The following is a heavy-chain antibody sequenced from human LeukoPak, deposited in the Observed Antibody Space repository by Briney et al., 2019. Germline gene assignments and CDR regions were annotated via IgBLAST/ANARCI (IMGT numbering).Heavy chain of an antibody. Sequence: GGSLRLSCAASGFTFSSYAMSWVRQVPGKGLEWVSAISETGVGTYYAGSVRGRFSISRDNSKNTLYLQMNSLGADDTAVYYCAKDTSSGYVYYFDYWGQGTLVTVSS. CDR2: ISETGVGT. CDR1: GFTFSSYA. V-gene: IGHV3-23*01. D-gene: IGHD3-22*01. J-gene: IGHJ4*02. CDR3: AKDTSSGYVYYFDY.